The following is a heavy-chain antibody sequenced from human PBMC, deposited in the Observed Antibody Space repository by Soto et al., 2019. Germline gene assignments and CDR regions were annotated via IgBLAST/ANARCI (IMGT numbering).Heavy chain of an antibody. J-gene: IGHJ4*02. Sequence: EVQVLDSGGGLVQPGGSLRLSCAASGFTFNNYAMNWFRQAPGKGLEWVATISATGGSTYYADSVKGRFTSSRDNSKKTLYLQMNGLRVEDTAVYYCAKDRLAGNFDYWGQGTQVTVSS. CDR1: GFTFNNYA. CDR2: ISATGGST. CDR3: AKDRLAGNFDY. V-gene: IGHV3-23*01.